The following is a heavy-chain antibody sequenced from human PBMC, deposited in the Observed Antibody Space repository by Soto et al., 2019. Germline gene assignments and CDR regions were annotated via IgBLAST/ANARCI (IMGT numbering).Heavy chain of an antibody. CDR3: ARHWVRGVIDY. CDR1: GGSISTSSYC. Sequence: SETLSLTCTVSGGSISTSSYCWGWVRQPPGKGLEWIGRTCYSGSTSYNPSLKSRVTISIDTSKNQFSLKLSSVTAADTAVFYCARHWVRGVIDYWGQGTLVTVSS. D-gene: IGHD3-10*01. CDR2: TCYSGST. V-gene: IGHV4-39*01. J-gene: IGHJ4*02.